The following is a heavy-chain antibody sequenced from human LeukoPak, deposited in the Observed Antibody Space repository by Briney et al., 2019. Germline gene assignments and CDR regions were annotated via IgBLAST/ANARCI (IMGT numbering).Heavy chain of an antibody. Sequence: PGGSLRLSCAASGFTFSSYAMSWVRQAPGKGLEWVSAISGSGGSTYYADSVKGRFTISRDNSKNTLYLQMNSLRAEDTAVYYCAKDRARITIFGVVHNWFGPWGQGTLVTVSS. D-gene: IGHD3-3*01. CDR2: ISGSGGST. CDR1: GFTFSSYA. V-gene: IGHV3-23*01. CDR3: AKDRARITIFGVVHNWFGP. J-gene: IGHJ5*02.